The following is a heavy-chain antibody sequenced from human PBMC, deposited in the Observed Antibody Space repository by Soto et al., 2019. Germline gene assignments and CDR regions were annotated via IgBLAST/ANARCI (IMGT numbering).Heavy chain of an antibody. CDR2: IHLYSGDT. J-gene: IGHJ6*02. Sequence: ASVKVSCEASGFTFTDYYPHWVRQVPGQGPEWMGRIHLYSGDTKYAQKFQGRVTMTRDTSITTGYMELNRLRSDDTAMYYCAGLRSMTRDYYYYGMDVWGQGTTVTVSS. V-gene: IGHV1-2*06. D-gene: IGHD3-22*01. CDR3: AGLRSMTRDYYYYGMDV. CDR1: GFTFTDYY.